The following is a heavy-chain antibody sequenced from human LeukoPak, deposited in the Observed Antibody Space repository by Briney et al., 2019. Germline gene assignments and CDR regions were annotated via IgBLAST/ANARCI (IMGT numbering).Heavy chain of an antibody. V-gene: IGHV6-1*01. CDR3: ARRWEPYSSSLDY. Sequence: SQTLSLTCAISGDSVSSNSAAWNWIRQSPSRGLEWLGRTYYRSKWHDDYAVSVKSRITINPDTSKNQISLQLNSVTPEDTAVYYCARRWEPYSSSLDYWGQGTLVTVSS. CDR1: GDSVSSNSAA. CDR2: TYYRSKWHD. D-gene: IGHD6-13*01. J-gene: IGHJ4*02.